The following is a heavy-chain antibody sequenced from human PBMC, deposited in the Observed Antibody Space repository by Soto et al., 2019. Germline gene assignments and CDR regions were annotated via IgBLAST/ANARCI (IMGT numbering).Heavy chain of an antibody. CDR2: ISGRGGST. CDR3: AKVGRYFDWSQHGDFDY. D-gene: IGHD3-9*01. J-gene: IGHJ4*02. CDR1: GFTFSSYA. V-gene: IGHV3-23*01. Sequence: PGGSLRLSCAASGFTFSSYAMSWVRQAPGKGLEWVSAISGRGGSTYYAASVKGRFTISRDNSKNTPYLQMNSLRAEDTAVYYCAKVGRYFDWSQHGDFDYWRQGTLVTVPS.